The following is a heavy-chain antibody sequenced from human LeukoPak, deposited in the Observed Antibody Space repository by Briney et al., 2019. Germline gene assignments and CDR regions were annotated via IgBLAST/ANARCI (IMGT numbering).Heavy chain of an antibody. J-gene: IGHJ6*03. CDR1: GGSISSYY. CDR2: IYTSGST. Sequence: PSETLSLTCTVSGGSISSYYWSWIRQPAGKGLEWIGRIYTSGSTNYNPSLKSRVTMSVDTSKNQFSLKLSSVTAADTAAYYCARDLAGTTDYYYYYYMDAWGKGTTVTVSS. D-gene: IGHD1-7*01. CDR3: ARDLAGTTDYYYYYYMDA. V-gene: IGHV4-4*07.